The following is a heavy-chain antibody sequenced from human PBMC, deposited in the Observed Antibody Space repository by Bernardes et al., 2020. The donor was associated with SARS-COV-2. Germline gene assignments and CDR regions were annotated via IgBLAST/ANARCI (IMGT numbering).Heavy chain of an antibody. D-gene: IGHD2-2*01. Sequence: TLSLPCTVYCGYFIGYYWTWIRQPPWKGLEWIGAISHSGSTKYNPSLKSRVTISVDTSKNQFSLRLSSVTAADTAVYYCARGYCSSTACSSLNWFDPWGQGTLVTVSS. CDR3: ARGYCSSTACSSLNWFDP. V-gene: IGHV4-34*01. CDR2: ISHSGST. CDR1: CGYFIGYY. J-gene: IGHJ5*02.